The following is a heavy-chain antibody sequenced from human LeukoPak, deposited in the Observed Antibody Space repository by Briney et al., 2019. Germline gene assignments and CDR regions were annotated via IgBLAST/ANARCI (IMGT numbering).Heavy chain of an antibody. D-gene: IGHD6-13*01. V-gene: IGHV4-39*07. J-gene: IGHJ4*02. Sequence: SGTLSLTCSVSGGSISSSSYYWGWIRQPPGKGLEWIGSIYYSGSTYYNPSLKSRVTMTVDTSKNQFSLKLSSVTAADTAVYYCAREGGPIAAVIDYWGQGTLVTVSS. CDR3: AREGGPIAAVIDY. CDR1: GGSISSSSYY. CDR2: IYYSGST.